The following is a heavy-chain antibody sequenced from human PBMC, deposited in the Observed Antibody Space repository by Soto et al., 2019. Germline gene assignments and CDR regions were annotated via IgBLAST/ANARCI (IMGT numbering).Heavy chain of an antibody. D-gene: IGHD3-16*01. CDR1: GFTFSSYA. Sequence: GGSLRLSCAASGFTFSSYAMHWVRQAPGKGLEWVAVISYDGSNKYYADSVKGRFTISRDNSKNTLYLQMNSLRAEDTAVYYCARDHHYDYVWGSYLDDWGQGTLVTVSS. V-gene: IGHV3-30-3*01. CDR2: ISYDGSNK. CDR3: ARDHHYDYVWGSYLDD. J-gene: IGHJ4*02.